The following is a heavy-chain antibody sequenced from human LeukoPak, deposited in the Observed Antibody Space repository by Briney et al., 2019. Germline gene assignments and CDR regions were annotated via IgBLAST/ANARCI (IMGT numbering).Heavy chain of an antibody. CDR2: INPNSGGT. V-gene: IGHV1-2*02. D-gene: IGHD3-22*01. Sequence: ASVTVSCTASGYTFTVYYMHWVRQAPAQGQEWMGWINPNSGGTNYSHKFQGRVTITRDTSISTAYMELSRLSSDDTAVYYCAIPYDSSPGSLFDYWGQGTLVTVSS. CDR3: AIPYDSSPGSLFDY. CDR1: GYTFTVYY. J-gene: IGHJ4*02.